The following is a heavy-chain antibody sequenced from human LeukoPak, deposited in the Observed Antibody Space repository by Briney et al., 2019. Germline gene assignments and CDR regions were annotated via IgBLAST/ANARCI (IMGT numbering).Heavy chain of an antibody. Sequence: GGSLRLSCTASGFSFSGYWMTWVRQTPGKGLEWVANINQDGSKKSYVDSVRGRFTISRDSAKNSLYLQMNSLRAEDTAVYYCARAEWELDYWGQGTLVTVSS. D-gene: IGHD1-26*01. J-gene: IGHJ4*02. CDR2: INQDGSKK. CDR1: GFSFSGYW. V-gene: IGHV3-7*03. CDR3: ARAEWELDY.